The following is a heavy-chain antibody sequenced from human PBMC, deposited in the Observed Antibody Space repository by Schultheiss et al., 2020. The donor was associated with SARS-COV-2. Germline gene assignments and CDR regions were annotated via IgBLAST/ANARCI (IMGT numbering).Heavy chain of an antibody. CDR2: IGTAGDT. CDR3: ARDGHWNYVRYFDY. D-gene: IGHD1-7*01. V-gene: IGHV3-13*01. J-gene: IGHJ4*02. Sequence: GGSLRLSCAASGFTFSSYDMHWVRQATGKGLEWVSAIGTAGDTYYPGSVKGRFTISRENAKNSLYLQMNSLRAEDTAVYYCARDGHWNYVRYFDYWGQGTLVTVSS. CDR1: GFTFSSYD.